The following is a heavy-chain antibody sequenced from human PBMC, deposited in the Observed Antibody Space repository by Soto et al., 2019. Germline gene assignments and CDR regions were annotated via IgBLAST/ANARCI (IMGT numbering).Heavy chain of an antibody. CDR3: ARGPASGGGFAD. Sequence: QVRPVQSGAEVKKPGSSVKVSCKASGGTFSNYAIGWVRQAPGQGLEWMGVIILPFGTPNYAQKFQGAVTITTDESMTTVYMEVSVLRSEGTAVYYWARGPASGGGFADWGRGTLVNVTS. J-gene: IGHJ4*02. CDR2: IILPFGTP. CDR1: GGTFSNYA. V-gene: IGHV1-69*05. D-gene: IGHD1-1*01.